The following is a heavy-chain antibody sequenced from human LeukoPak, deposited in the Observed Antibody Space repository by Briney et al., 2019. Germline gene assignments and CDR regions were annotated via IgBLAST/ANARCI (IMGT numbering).Heavy chain of an antibody. J-gene: IGHJ4*02. CDR2: ISLRGRT. Sequence: PSGTLSLTCGVSGGSITTTNFWSWVRQPPGGGLEWIGEISLRGRTQYNTSLKSRVNISIDESKNHLYLSLASVTAADTAVYYCARGPVTTLYYFDYWGQGTLVTVSS. D-gene: IGHD4-17*01. CDR1: GGSITTTNF. V-gene: IGHV4-4*02. CDR3: ARGPVTTLYYFDY.